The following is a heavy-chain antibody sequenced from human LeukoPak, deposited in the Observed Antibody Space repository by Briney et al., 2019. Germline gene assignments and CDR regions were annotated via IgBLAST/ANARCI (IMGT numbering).Heavy chain of an antibody. CDR2: ISGSGGST. Sequence: TGGSLRLSCAASGFTFSSYAMNWVRQAPGKGLEWVSAISGSGGSTYSADSVKGRFTISRDNSKNTLSLQMNSLRAEDTAVYYCAKCYDSSSWRIDDWGQGTLVTVSS. CDR1: GFTFSSYA. D-gene: IGHD6-13*01. CDR3: AKCYDSSSWRIDD. J-gene: IGHJ4*02. V-gene: IGHV3-23*01.